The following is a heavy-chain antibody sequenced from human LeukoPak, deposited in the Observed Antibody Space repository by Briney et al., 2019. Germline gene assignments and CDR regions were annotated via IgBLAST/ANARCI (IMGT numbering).Heavy chain of an antibody. CDR2: IYHSGST. Sequence: SETLSLTCTVSGYSISSGYYWGWIRQPPGKGLEWIGSIYHSGSTYYNPSLKSRVTISVDTSKNQFSLKLSSVTAADTAVYYCARLYCGGDCSDTANNWFDPWGQGTLVTVSS. J-gene: IGHJ5*02. V-gene: IGHV4-38-2*02. CDR1: GYSISSGYY. D-gene: IGHD2-21*02. CDR3: ARLYCGGDCSDTANNWFDP.